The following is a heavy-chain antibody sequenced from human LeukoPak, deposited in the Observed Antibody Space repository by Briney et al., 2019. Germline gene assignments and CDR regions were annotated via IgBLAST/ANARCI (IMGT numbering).Heavy chain of an antibody. CDR1: GFTFSIYG. J-gene: IGHJ4*01. D-gene: IGHD6-19*01. Sequence: GGSLRLSCAASGFTFSIYGMHWIRQAPGKGLEWVAVIWYDGSNEFYADSVKGRFTISRDNSRNTLYLQMNSLRAEDTAVYYCAKGIYSSGWSYFDYWGHGTLVTVSS. CDR2: IWYDGSNE. V-gene: IGHV3-33*06. CDR3: AKGIYSSGWSYFDY.